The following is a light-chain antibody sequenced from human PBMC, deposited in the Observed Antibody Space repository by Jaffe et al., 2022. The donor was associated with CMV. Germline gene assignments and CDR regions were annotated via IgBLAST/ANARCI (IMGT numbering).Light chain of an antibody. V-gene: IGLV2-14*03. Sequence: QSALTQPASVSGSPGQSITISCTGTSSDVGGYNYVTWYQQHPGKAPKLMIYDVSNRPSGVSYRFSGSKSGNTASLTISGLQAEDEADYYCSSYTSTDTLVVFGGGTKLTLL. CDR2: DVS. J-gene: IGLJ2*01. CDR3: SSYTSTDTLVV. CDR1: SSDVGGYNY.